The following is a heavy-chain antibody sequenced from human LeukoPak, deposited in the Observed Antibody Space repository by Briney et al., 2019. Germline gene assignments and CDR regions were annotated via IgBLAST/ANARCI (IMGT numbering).Heavy chain of an antibody. V-gene: IGHV4-4*02. CDR3: ARLNVDTTMAHDY. J-gene: IGHJ4*02. CDR1: GGSISSSNW. Sequence: KTSETLSLTCAVSGGSISSSNWWSWVRQPPGKGLEWIGEIYHSGSTNYNPSLKSRVTISVDKSKNQFSLKLSSVTATDTAVYYCARLNVDTTMAHDYWGQGTLVTVSS. D-gene: IGHD5-18*01. CDR2: IYHSGST.